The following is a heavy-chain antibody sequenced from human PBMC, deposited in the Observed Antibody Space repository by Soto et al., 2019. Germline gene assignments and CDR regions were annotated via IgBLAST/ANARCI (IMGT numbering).Heavy chain of an antibody. Sequence: QVQLQESGPGLVKPSQTLSLTCTVSGGSISSGGYYWSWIRQHPGKGLEWIGYIYYSGSTYYNPTRKCRVTTSVDTSKNQYSLKLSAVTAAATAVYYCAREGPAGAPSPYFDCWGQGTLVTVSS. V-gene: IGHV4-31*03. J-gene: IGHJ4*02. CDR2: IYYSGST. CDR3: AREGPAGAPSPYFDC. CDR1: GGSISSGGYY. D-gene: IGHD1-26*01.